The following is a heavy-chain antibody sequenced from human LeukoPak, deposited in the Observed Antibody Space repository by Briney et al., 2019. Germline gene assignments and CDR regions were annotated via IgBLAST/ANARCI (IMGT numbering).Heavy chain of an antibody. J-gene: IGHJ4*02. D-gene: IGHD5-12*01. CDR2: IKPDGSDK. CDR3: ARYSGYSGFDFDS. CDR1: VFTFNKHW. V-gene: IGHV3-7*03. Sequence: GGSLRLSCVTSVFTFNKHWTSWLRHSPGEALEWVANIKPDGSDKHYVDSVKGRFTISSDSAKNSLYLQMNSLRAEDTAVYYCARYSGYSGFDFDSWGQGTLVTVSA.